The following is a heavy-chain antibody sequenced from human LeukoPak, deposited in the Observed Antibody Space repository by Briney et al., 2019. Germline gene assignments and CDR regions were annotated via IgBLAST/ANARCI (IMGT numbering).Heavy chain of an antibody. D-gene: IGHD3-22*01. Sequence: GALRLSCAASGFTFSSYWMSWVRQAPGKGLEWVANIKQDGSEKYYVDSVKGRFTISRDNAKNSLYLQMNSLRAEDTAVYYCARDYYYYDSSGYSYYFDYWGQGTLVTVSS. J-gene: IGHJ4*02. CDR3: ARDYYYYDSSGYSYYFDY. V-gene: IGHV3-7*01. CDR1: GFTFSSYW. CDR2: IKQDGSEK.